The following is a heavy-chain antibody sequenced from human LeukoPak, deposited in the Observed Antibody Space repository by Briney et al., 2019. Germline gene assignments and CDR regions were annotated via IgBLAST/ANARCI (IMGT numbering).Heavy chain of an antibody. CDR1: GGSISSYY. CDR3: ARVYRSDPHYYYYYYMDV. Sequence: SETLSLTCTVSGGSISSYYWGWVRQPPGKGLEWVGYIYYSGSTNYNPSLKSRVTISVDTSKNQFSLKLSSVTAADTAVYYCARVYRSDPHYYYYYYMDVWGKGTTVTISS. D-gene: IGHD1-26*01. CDR2: IYYSGST. V-gene: IGHV4-59*01. J-gene: IGHJ6*03.